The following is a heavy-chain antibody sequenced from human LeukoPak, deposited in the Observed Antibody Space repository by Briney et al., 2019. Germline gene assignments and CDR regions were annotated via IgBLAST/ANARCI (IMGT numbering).Heavy chain of an antibody. J-gene: IGHJ4*02. V-gene: IGHV3-30*03. CDR2: ISYDGSNK. CDR1: GFTFSSYG. Sequence: GGSLRLSCAASGFTFSSYGMHWVRQAPGKGLEWVAVISYDGSNKYYADSVKGRFTISRDNSKNTLYLQMNSLRAEDTAVYYCARSFADYYDSSGYYSDWGQGTLVTVSS. D-gene: IGHD3-22*01. CDR3: ARSFADYYDSSGYYSD.